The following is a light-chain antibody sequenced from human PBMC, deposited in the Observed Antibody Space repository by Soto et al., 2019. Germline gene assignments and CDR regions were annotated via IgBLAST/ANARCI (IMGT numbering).Light chain of an antibody. Sequence: ELVFTQSPATLPLSPGERATLSCRASQSVSIHLALYQQKGGQAPRLLIYDTADRATGIPARFSCSGSGTDFTLTISSLGPEHFAVYYCQQRGNWPSGFTFGPGTKVDI. CDR1: QSVSIH. CDR2: DTA. J-gene: IGKJ3*01. CDR3: QQRGNWPSGFT. V-gene: IGKV3-11*01.